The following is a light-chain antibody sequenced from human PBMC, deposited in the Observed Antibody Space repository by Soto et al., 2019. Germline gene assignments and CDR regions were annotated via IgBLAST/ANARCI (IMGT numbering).Light chain of an antibody. CDR1: QSVSSN. Sequence: EIVMTQSPATLSVSPGERATLSCRASQSVSSNLAWYQQKPGQAPRLLIYGASTRATGIPARFSGSGSGTDFTLTISRLEPEDSAVYYCQQYGSSRTFGQGTKVDIK. CDR3: QQYGSSRT. J-gene: IGKJ1*01. CDR2: GAS. V-gene: IGKV3-15*01.